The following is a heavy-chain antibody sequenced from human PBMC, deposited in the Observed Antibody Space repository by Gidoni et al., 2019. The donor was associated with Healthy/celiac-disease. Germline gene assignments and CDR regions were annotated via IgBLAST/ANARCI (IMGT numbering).Heavy chain of an antibody. Sequence: EVQLVESGGGLVKPGGSLRLSCAASGFTFSSYSMNWVRQAPGKGLEWVSSISSSSSYIYYADSVKGRFTISRDNAKNSLYLQMNSLRAEDTAVYYCAREGGHGSYNGYFDLWGRGTLVTVSS. CDR3: AREGGHGSYNGYFDL. V-gene: IGHV3-21*01. J-gene: IGHJ2*01. CDR1: GFTFSSYS. D-gene: IGHD1-26*01. CDR2: ISSSSSYI.